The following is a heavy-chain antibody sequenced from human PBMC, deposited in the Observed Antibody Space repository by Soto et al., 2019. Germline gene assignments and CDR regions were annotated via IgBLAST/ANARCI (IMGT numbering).Heavy chain of an antibody. D-gene: IGHD6-19*01. CDR3: ARDRDSSGSGGFDP. V-gene: IGHV3-33*01. CDR2: IWYDGSNK. CDR1: GFTFSSYG. Sequence: GGSLRLSCAASGFTFSSYGMHWVRQAPGKGLEWVAVIWYDGSNKYYADSVKGRFTISRDNSKNTLYLQMNSLRAEDTAVYYCARDRDSSGSGGFDPWGQGTLVTVSS. J-gene: IGHJ5*02.